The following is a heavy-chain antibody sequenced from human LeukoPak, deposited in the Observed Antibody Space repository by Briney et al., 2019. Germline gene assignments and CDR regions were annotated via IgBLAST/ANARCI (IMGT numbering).Heavy chain of an antibody. CDR2: ISGSGGTT. CDR1: GFTFSSYA. V-gene: IGHV3-23*01. Sequence: GGSLRLSCAASGFTFSSYALSWVRQAPGKGLDWVSAISGSGGTTYYADSVEGRFTISRDNSKNALYLQLNSLRAEDTAVYYCAKEISYYDFSAPWGQGTLVIVSS. CDR3: AKEISYYDFSAP. J-gene: IGHJ5*02. D-gene: IGHD3-3*01.